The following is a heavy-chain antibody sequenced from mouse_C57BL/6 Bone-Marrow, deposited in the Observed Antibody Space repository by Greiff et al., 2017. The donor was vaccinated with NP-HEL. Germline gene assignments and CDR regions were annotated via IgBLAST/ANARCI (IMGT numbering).Heavy chain of an antibody. D-gene: IGHD1-1*01. CDR1: GFNIKDDY. V-gene: IGHV14-4*01. Sequence: EVQLQQSGAELVRPGASVKLSCTASGFNIKDDYMHWVKQRPEQGLEWIGWIDPENGDTEYASKFQGKATITADTSSNTAYLQLSSLTSEDTAVYYCTPFDYYGSSYVNYWGQGTTLTVSS. CDR2: IDPENGDT. J-gene: IGHJ2*01. CDR3: TPFDYYGSSYVNY.